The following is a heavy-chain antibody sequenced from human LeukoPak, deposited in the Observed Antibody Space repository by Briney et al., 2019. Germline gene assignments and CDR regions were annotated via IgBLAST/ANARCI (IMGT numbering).Heavy chain of an antibody. Sequence: SETLSLTCTVSGGSISSSSYYWGWIRQPPGKGLEWIGSIYYSGSTYYNPSLKSRVTISVDTSKNQFSLKLSSVTAADTAVYYCARDMGITMVPTLFDYWGQGTLVTVSS. V-gene: IGHV4-39*07. D-gene: IGHD3-10*01. CDR2: IYYSGST. CDR1: GGSISSSSYY. J-gene: IGHJ4*02. CDR3: ARDMGITMVPTLFDY.